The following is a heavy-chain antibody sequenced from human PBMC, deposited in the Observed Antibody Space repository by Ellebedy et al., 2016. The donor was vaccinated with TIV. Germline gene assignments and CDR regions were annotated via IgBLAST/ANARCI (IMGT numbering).Heavy chain of an antibody. D-gene: IGHD3-10*01. CDR3: ARDLVTMVRARPMDV. CDR1: GGSISSYY. J-gene: IGHJ6*02. V-gene: IGHV4-4*07. Sequence: MPSETLSLTCTVSGGSISSYYWSWIRQPAGKGLEWIGRIYTSGSTNYNPSLKSRVTMSVDTSKNQFSLKLSSVTAADTAVYYCARDLVTMVRARPMDVWGQGTTVTVSS. CDR2: IYTSGST.